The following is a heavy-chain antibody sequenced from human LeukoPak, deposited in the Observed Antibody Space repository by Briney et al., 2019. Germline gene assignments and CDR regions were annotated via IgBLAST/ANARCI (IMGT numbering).Heavy chain of an antibody. CDR3: AKDNDYVWGSYRPPHFDY. CDR1: GFTFSSYA. CDR2: ISGSGGST. J-gene: IGHJ4*02. D-gene: IGHD3-16*02. Sequence: GGSLRLSCAASGFTFSSYAMSWVRQAPGKGLEGVSAISGSGGSTYYADSVKGRFTISRDNSKNTLYLQMNRLRAEDTAVYYCAKDNDYVWGSYRPPHFDYWGQGTLVTVSS. V-gene: IGHV3-23*01.